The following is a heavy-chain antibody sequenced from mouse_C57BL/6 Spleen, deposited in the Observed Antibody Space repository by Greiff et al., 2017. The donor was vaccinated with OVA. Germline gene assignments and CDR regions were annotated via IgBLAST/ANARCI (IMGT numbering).Heavy chain of an antibody. CDR3: AREGSKYFDV. CDR2: IDPSDSYT. J-gene: IGHJ1*03. CDR1: GYTFTSYW. Sequence: QVQLQQSGAELVRPGTSVKLSCKASGYTFTSYWMHWVKQRPGQGLEWIGVIDPSDSYTNYNQKFKGKATLTVDTSSSTAYMQLSSLTSEDSAVYYCAREGSKYFDVWGTGTTVTVSS. V-gene: IGHV1-59*01.